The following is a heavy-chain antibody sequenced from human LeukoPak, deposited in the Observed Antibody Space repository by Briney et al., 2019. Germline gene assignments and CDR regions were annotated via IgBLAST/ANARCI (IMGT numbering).Heavy chain of an antibody. V-gene: IGHV4-34*01. CDR1: GGSFSGYY. J-gene: IGHJ6*03. Sequence: SETLSLTCAVYGGSFSGYYWSWIRQPPGKGLEWIGEINHSGSTNYNPSLKSRVTISVDTSKNHFSLKLSSVTAADTAVYYCASYCSSTSCYDIDVWGKGTTVTGSS. D-gene: IGHD2-2*01. CDR2: INHSGST. CDR3: ASYCSSTSCYDIDV.